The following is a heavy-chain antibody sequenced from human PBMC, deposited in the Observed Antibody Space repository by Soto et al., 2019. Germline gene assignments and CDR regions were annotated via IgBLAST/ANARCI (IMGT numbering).Heavy chain of an antibody. V-gene: IGHV1-18*04. D-gene: IGHD5-12*01. J-gene: IGHJ5*02. CDR1: GYTFPSYE. CDR2: IRANNGNT. Sequence: QVQLVQSGPEVKKSGASVKVSCKASGYTFPSYEISWVRQAPGQSLEWMGWIRANNGNTAYAQNFLHRVTMTTDTSTSTVYMELRSLSAHDTAFYYCARQVATREGQFDPWGQGTLVTVSS. CDR3: ARQVATREGQFDP.